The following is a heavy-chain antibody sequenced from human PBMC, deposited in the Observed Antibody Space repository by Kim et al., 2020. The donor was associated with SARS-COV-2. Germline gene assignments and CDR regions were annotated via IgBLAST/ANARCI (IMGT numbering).Heavy chain of an antibody. CDR3: ARVDVDIVVVPAAIRAPLFDP. Sequence: SVKVSCKASGGTFSSYAISWVRQAPGQGLEWMGGIIPIFGTANYAQKFQGRVTITADESTSTAYMELSSLRSEDTAVYYCARVDVDIVVVPAAIRAPLFDPWGQGTLVTVSS. D-gene: IGHD2-2*02. CDR1: GGTFSSYA. CDR2: IIPIFGTA. V-gene: IGHV1-69*13. J-gene: IGHJ5*02.